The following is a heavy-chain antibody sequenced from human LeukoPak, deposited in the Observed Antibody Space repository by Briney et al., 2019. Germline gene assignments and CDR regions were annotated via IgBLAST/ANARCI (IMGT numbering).Heavy chain of an antibody. CDR2: ISSSSSYI. CDR1: GFTFSSYS. Sequence: GGSLRLSCAASGFTFSSYSMNWVRQAPGKGLEWVSSISSSSSYIYYADSVKGRFTISRDNAKNSLYLQMNSLRAEDTAVYYGAKHKLEMATIPYYFDYWGQGTLVTVSS. J-gene: IGHJ4*02. CDR3: AKHKLEMATIPYYFDY. D-gene: IGHD5-24*01. V-gene: IGHV3-21*01.